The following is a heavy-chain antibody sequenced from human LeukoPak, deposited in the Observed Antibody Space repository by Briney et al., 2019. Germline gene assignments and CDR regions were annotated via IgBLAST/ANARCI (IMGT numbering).Heavy chain of an antibody. CDR2: INHSGST. CDR3: ARGSLRRGIYFDY. CDR1: GFTFSNYA. V-gene: IGHV4-34*01. Sequence: PGGSLRLSCAASGFTFSNYALSWVRQPPGKGLEWIGEINHSGSTNYNPSLKSRVTISVDTSKNQFSLKLSSVTAADTAVYYCARGSLRRGIYFDYWGQGTLVTVSS. J-gene: IGHJ4*02. D-gene: IGHD6-13*01.